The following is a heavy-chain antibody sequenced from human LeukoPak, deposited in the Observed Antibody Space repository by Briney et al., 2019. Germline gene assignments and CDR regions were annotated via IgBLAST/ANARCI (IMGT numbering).Heavy chain of an antibody. J-gene: IGHJ3*02. D-gene: IGHD3-10*01. V-gene: IGHV3-21*06. CDR3: AKDPIYYVSGRFDI. CDR2: ISTVSTYT. Sequence: GGSLRLSCAPSGFTFTDYSMNWVRQAPGKGLEWVASISTVSTYTFYADSVKGRFSISRDNVRNLLYLQMSSLGAEDTAVYYCAKDPIYYVSGRFDIWGQGTMVTVSS. CDR1: GFTFTDYS.